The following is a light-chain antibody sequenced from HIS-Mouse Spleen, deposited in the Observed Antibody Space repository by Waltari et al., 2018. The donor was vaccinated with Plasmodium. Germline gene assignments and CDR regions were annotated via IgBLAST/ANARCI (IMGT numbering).Light chain of an antibody. Sequence: IQMTQSPSTLSASTGDRVTITCRASQGISSYLAWYQQKPGKAPKLLIYAASTLQSGVPSRFSGSGSGTDFTLTISCLQSEDFATYYCQQYYSYLLTFGGGTKVEIK. CDR2: AAS. J-gene: IGKJ4*01. CDR1: QGISSY. V-gene: IGKV1-8*01. CDR3: QQYYSYLLT.